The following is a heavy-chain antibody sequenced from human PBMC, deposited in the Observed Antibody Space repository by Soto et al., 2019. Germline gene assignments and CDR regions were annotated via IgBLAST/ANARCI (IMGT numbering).Heavy chain of an antibody. D-gene: IGHD3-22*01. CDR3: AREGVIVVVSAFDI. Sequence: SETLSLTCTVSGGSISSGDYYWSWIRQPPGKGLEWIGYIYYSGSTYYNPSLKSRVTISVDTSKNQFSLKLSSVTAADTAVYYCAREGVIVVVSAFDIWGQGTMVTVSS. V-gene: IGHV4-30-4*01. CDR2: IYYSGST. J-gene: IGHJ3*02. CDR1: GGSISSGDYY.